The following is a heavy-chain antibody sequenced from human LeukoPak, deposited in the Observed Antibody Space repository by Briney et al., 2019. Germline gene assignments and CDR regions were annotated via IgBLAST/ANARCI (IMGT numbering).Heavy chain of an antibody. J-gene: IGHJ4*02. V-gene: IGHV3-66*01. CDR2: LYSDDST. Sequence: GGSLRLSCAASGFTVSSNYTSWVPQAPGKGLEWVSVLYSDDSTYYADSVKGRFTISRDNSENTLYLQMNSLRAEDTAVYYCARDYWGITLVRGVITWGQGTLVTVSS. D-gene: IGHD3-10*01. CDR1: GFTVSSNY. CDR3: ARDYWGITLVRGVIT.